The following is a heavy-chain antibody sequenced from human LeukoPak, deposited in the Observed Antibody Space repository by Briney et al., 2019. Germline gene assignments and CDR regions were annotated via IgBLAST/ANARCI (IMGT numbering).Heavy chain of an antibody. Sequence: ASVKVSCKASGYTFTNYGITWVRQAPGQGLEWMGIINPSGGSTSYAQKFQGRVTMTRDMSTSTVYMELSSLRSEDTAVYYCARTLTGYPELDYWGQGTLVTVSS. CDR3: ARTLTGYPELDY. CDR2: INPSGGST. V-gene: IGHV1-46*01. D-gene: IGHD3-9*01. J-gene: IGHJ4*02. CDR1: GYTFTNYG.